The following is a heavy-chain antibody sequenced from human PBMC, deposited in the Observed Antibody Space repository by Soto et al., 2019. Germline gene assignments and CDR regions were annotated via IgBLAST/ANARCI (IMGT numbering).Heavy chain of an antibody. D-gene: IGHD1-26*01. CDR3: ARGNSVKGAHGRAFDI. CDR2: IIPIFTTT. Sequence: QVQLVQSGAEVKKPGSSVKVSCKASGGTFGSYTISWVRLAPGQGLEWVGGIIPIFTTTNYAQKFLGRVTITADRSTGTAYMELSRLGSEDTAVYYCARGNSVKGAHGRAFDIWGQGTMITVSS. V-gene: IGHV1-69*06. CDR1: GGTFGSYT. J-gene: IGHJ3*02.